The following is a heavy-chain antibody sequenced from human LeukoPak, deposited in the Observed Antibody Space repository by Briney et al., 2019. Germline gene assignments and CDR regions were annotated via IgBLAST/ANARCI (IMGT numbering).Heavy chain of an antibody. CDR2: INHSGST. CDR1: GGSFSGYY. J-gene: IGHJ6*03. D-gene: IGHD4-11*01. CDR3: ARSGRNGRGTLTRGPHYYYYYYMDV. V-gene: IGHV4-34*01. Sequence: SETLSLTCAVYGGSFSGYYWSWIRQPPGKGLEWIGEINHSGSTNYNPSLKSRVTISVDTSKNQFSLKLSSVTPADTAVYYCARSGRNGRGTLTRGPHYYYYYYMDVWGKGTTVTVSS.